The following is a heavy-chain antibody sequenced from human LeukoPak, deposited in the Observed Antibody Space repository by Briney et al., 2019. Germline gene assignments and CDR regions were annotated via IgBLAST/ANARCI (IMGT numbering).Heavy chain of an antibody. CDR1: GGSFSGYY. CDR3: ARGQTRLGAAVTTIDY. CDR2: INHSGST. D-gene: IGHD4-17*01. Sequence: SETLSLTCAVYGGSFSGYYWSWIRQPPGKGLEWIGEINHSGSTNYNPSLKSRVTISVDTSKNQFSLKLSSVTAADTAVYYCARGQTRLGAAVTTIDYWGQGTLVTVSS. V-gene: IGHV4-34*01. J-gene: IGHJ4*02.